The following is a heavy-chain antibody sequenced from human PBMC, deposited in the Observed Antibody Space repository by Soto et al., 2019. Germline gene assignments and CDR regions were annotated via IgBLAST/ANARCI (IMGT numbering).Heavy chain of an antibody. J-gene: IGHJ5*02. CDR2: IYYSGST. Sequence: TLSLTGTVCGGSVSSGSYYWSWIRQPPGKGLEWIGYIYYSGSTNYNPSLKSRVTISVDTSKSQVSLTLTSVTAADTAIYYCARSAGSFGGGSYLGAWGQGTQVTVSS. CDR3: ARSAGSFGGGSYLGA. V-gene: IGHV4-61*01. D-gene: IGHD3-16*02. CDR1: GGSVSSGSYY.